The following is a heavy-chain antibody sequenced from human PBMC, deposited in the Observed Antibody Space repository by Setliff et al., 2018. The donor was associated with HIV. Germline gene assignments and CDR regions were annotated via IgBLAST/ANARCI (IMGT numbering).Heavy chain of an antibody. J-gene: IGHJ4*02. CDR2: INAGNGNT. V-gene: IGHV1-3*01. Sequence: ASVKVSCKASGYTFTSYAMHWVRQAPGQRLEWMGWINAGNGNTEYSQKFQDRVTITRDTSASTGYMEVNSLRPEDTAVYYCARDRTPKRGYTYREPDFDSWGQGALVTVSS. CDR3: ARDRTPKRGYTYREPDFDS. D-gene: IGHD3-22*01. CDR1: GYTFTSYA.